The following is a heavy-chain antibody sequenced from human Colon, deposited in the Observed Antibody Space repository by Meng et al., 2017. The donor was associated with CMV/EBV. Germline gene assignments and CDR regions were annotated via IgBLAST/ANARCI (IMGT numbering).Heavy chain of an antibody. CDR1: GLSFTNAW. Sequence: GESLKISCAASGLSFTNAWMTWVRQPPGKGLEWVGRILSKSSGGTTDYAAPVMGRFTISRDNAKNSLYLQMDSLTADDTAVYYCVRDQSKGPTNWNYEYYFDHWGQGALVTVSS. CDR3: VRDQSKGPTNWNYEYYFDH. V-gene: IGHV3-15*01. D-gene: IGHD1-7*01. J-gene: IGHJ4*02. CDR2: ILSKSSGGTT.